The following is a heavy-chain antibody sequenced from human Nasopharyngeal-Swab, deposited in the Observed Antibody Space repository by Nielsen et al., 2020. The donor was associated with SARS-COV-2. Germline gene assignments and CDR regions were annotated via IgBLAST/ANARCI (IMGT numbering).Heavy chain of an antibody. D-gene: IGHD4-17*01. J-gene: IGHJ6*03. CDR2: ISSSGSTI. V-gene: IGHV3-48*01. Sequence: VRQAPGKGLEWVSYISSSGSTIYYADSVKGRFTISRHNSKNTLYLQMNSLRAEDTAVYYCASYGDYLFYMDVWGKGTTVTVSS. CDR3: ASYGDYLFYMDV.